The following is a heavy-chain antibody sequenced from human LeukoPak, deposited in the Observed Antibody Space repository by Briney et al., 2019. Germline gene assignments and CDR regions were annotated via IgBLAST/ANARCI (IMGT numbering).Heavy chain of an antibody. CDR2: ISSSSSYI. Sequence: PGGSLRLSCAASGFTFSSYSMNWVRQAPGKGLEWVSSISSSSSYIYYADSVKGRFTISRDNAKNTLYLQMNSLRAEDTAVYYCARDLWGQAGPYFDYWGQGTLVTVSS. V-gene: IGHV3-21*01. D-gene: IGHD3-16*01. J-gene: IGHJ4*02. CDR1: GFTFSSYS. CDR3: ARDLWGQAGPYFDY.